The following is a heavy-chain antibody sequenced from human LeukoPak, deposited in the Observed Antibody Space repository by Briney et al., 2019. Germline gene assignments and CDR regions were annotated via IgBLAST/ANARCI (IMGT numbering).Heavy chain of an antibody. J-gene: IGHJ4*02. CDR1: GGSINSYY. CDR2: IYYSGST. Sequence: SETLSLTCTVSGGSINSYYWSWIRQPPGKGLEWIGYIYYSGSTYYNPSLKSRVTISVDTSKNQFSLKLASVTAADTAVYYCARQSSSWPYYFDSWGQGTLVTVSS. CDR3: ARQSSSWPYYFDS. V-gene: IGHV4-59*01. D-gene: IGHD6-13*01.